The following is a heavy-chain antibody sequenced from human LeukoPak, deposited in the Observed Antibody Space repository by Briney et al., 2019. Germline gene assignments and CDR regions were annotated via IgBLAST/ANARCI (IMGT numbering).Heavy chain of an antibody. CDR1: GFTFSNYW. J-gene: IGHJ4*02. Sequence: GGSLRLSCEASGFTFSNYWMNWVRQAPGKGLEWVANIKQDGREIYYADSVKGRFSISRDNAQTSLYLQMNSLRAEDTAVYYCARDVVFDYWGQGTLVSVSS. CDR2: IKQDGREI. CDR3: ARDVVFDY. D-gene: IGHD2-21*01. V-gene: IGHV3-7*01.